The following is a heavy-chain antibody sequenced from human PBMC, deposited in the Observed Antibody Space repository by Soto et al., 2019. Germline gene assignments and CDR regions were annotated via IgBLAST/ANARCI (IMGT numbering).Heavy chain of an antibody. CDR1: GYSLSGYY. V-gene: IGHV1-2*02. CDR2: INPNSGGT. D-gene: IGHD6-13*01. J-gene: IGHJ5*02. Sequence: ASVKVSCKASGYSLSGYYLHWVRQAPGQGPEWMGWINPNSGGTKYVQKFQGRVTMTRDTSIITVYLELSRLRSDDTAVYSCARGWGIAAPGPNWFDPWGQGTLVTVSS. CDR3: ARGWGIAAPGPNWFDP.